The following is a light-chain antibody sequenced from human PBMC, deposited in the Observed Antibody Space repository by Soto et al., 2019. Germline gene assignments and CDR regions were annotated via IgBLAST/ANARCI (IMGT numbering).Light chain of an antibody. J-gene: IGKJ1*01. CDR3: QQDNTWPRT. CDR2: AAS. Sequence: EILLTQSPATLSLSPGDSATLSCRASQRVSRNVAWYQQKPGQAPRLLISAASTGAAGVPARFNAAGSGTVFTLTIRSLQSEDFSIYYCQQDNTWPRTFGQGTKVEI. CDR1: QRVSRN. V-gene: IGKV3D-15*01.